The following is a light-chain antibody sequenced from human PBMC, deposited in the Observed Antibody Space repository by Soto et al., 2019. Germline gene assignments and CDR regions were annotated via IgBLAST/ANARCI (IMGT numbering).Light chain of an antibody. CDR3: CSYAGTYTFV. Sequence: QSALTQPRSVSGSPGQSVTISCTGTSSDVGVYNYVSWYQQHPGKAPQLMIYDVTKRPSGVPDRFSGSKSGNTASLTISGLQAEDEADYYCCSYAGTYTFVFGTGTKLTVL. CDR2: DVT. V-gene: IGLV2-11*01. CDR1: SSDVGVYNY. J-gene: IGLJ1*01.